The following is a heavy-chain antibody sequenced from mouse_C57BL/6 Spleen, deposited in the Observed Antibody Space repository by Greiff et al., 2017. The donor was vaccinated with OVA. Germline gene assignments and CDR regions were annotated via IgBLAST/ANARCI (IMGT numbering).Heavy chain of an antibody. CDR1: GYTFTSYW. CDR3: ARELTPDY. V-gene: IGHV1-64*01. J-gene: IGHJ2*01. D-gene: IGHD4-1*01. CDR2: IHPNSGST. Sequence: VQLQQPGAELVKPGASVTLSCKASGYTFTSYWMHWVKQRPGQGLEWIGMIHPNSGSTNYNEKFKSKATLTVDKSSSTAYMQLSSLTSEVSALYYCARELTPDYWGQGTTLTVSS.